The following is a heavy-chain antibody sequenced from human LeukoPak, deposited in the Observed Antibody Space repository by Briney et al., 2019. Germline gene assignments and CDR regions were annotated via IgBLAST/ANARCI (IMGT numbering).Heavy chain of an antibody. CDR3: ARDRYSSAWYEE. J-gene: IGHJ4*02. D-gene: IGHD6-19*01. CDR2: IWYDGSNK. Sequence: GRSLRLSCAASGFTFSSYGMHWVRQAPGKGLEWVAVIWYDGSNKYYADSVKGRFTISRDNSKNTLYLQMNSLRAEDTAVYCCARDRYSSAWYEEWGQGTLVTVSS. CDR1: GFTFSSYG. V-gene: IGHV3-33*01.